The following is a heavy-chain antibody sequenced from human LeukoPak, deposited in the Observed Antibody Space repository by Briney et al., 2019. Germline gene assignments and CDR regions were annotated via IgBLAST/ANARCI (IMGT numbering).Heavy chain of an antibody. J-gene: IGHJ4*02. CDR2: INSDGSST. CDR3: ASRSGSHFLM. V-gene: IGHV3-74*01. CDR1: GFTFSSYW. D-gene: IGHD1-26*01. Sequence: GGSLRLSCAASGFTFSSYWMHWVRQAPGKGLVWVSRINSDGSSTSYADSVKGRFTISRDNAKNSLYLQMNSLRAWDTAVYYRASRSGSHFLMWGQGTLVTVSS.